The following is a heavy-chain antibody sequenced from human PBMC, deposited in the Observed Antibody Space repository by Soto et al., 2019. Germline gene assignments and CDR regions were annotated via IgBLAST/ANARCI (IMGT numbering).Heavy chain of an antibody. D-gene: IGHD6-25*01. V-gene: IGHV3-23*01. J-gene: IGHJ6*02. CDR1: GFTFVHYA. CDR2: ISGSGESA. Sequence: GGSLRLSCAASGFTFVHYALTWVRQAPGKGLEWVADISGSGESAFYADSVKGRFTISRDNSKNMAYMELNSLRAEDTAVYYCAKSHSSAAVYYYYYGMDVWGQGTTVTVSS. CDR3: AKSHSSAAVYYYYYGMDV.